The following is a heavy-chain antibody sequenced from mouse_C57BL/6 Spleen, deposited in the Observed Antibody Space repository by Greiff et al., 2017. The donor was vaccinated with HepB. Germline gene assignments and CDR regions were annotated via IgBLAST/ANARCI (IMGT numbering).Heavy chain of an antibody. D-gene: IGHD1-1*01. J-gene: IGHJ4*01. Sequence: EVQLVESGGGLVKPGGSLKLSCAASGFTFSSYAMSWVRQTPEKRLEWVATISDGGSYTYYPANVKGRFTISRDNAKNNLYLQMSHLKSEDTAMYYCARDQNPLHYYGSYYAMDYWGQGTSVTVSS. V-gene: IGHV5-4*01. CDR2: ISDGGSYT. CDR3: ARDQNPLHYYGSYYAMDY. CDR1: GFTFSSYA.